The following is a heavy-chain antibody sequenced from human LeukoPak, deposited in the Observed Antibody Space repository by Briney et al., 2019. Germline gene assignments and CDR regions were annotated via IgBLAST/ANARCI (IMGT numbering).Heavy chain of an antibody. CDR3: AREPSRYYYDSSGYYADFDY. CDR1: GYTFTGFY. Sequence: ASVKVSCKASGYTFTGFYMHWVRQAPGQGLEWMGWINPNSGGTNYAQKFQGRVTMTRDTSISTAYMELSRLRSDDTAVYYCAREPSRYYYDSSGYYADFDYWGQGTLVTVSS. CDR2: INPNSGGT. V-gene: IGHV1-2*02. D-gene: IGHD3-22*01. J-gene: IGHJ4*02.